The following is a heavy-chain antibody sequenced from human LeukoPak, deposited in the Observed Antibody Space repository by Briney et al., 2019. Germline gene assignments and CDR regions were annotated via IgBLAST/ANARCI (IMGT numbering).Heavy chain of an antibody. CDR2: ISGSGGST. CDR1: GFTVSSSY. V-gene: IGHV3-23*01. CDR3: AKDPGFQWLALFDY. D-gene: IGHD6-19*01. J-gene: IGHJ4*02. Sequence: GGSLRLSCAASGFTVSSSYMSWVRQAPGKGLEWVSAISGSGGSTYYADSVKGRFTISRDNSKNTLYLQMNSLRAEDTAVYYCAKDPGFQWLALFDYWGQGTLVTVSS.